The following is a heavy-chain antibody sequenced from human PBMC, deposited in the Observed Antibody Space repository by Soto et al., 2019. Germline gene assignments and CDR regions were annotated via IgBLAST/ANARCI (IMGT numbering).Heavy chain of an antibody. CDR3: ARARNYCSSSRCYGRNFEL. D-gene: IGHD2-2*01. CDR2: IIPILGIA. Sequence: QVQLVQSGAEVKKPGSSVKVSCKASVGTFSSYTISWVRQSPGQGLEWMGRIIPILGIANYAQKFQGRVTITADKSTSTDYMELSRLRSEDTAVYYCARARNYCSSSRCYGRNFELWGQGNLVTVSS. V-gene: IGHV1-69*02. CDR1: VGTFSSYT. J-gene: IGHJ4*02.